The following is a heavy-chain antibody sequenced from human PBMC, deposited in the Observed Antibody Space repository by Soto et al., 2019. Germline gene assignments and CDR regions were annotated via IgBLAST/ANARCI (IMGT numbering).Heavy chain of an antibody. CDR2: LYSAAAT. D-gene: IGHD2-15*01. V-gene: IGHV3-53*01. CDR3: ARVVESNVWNGYWFFDL. J-gene: IGHJ2*01. CDR1: GFTVSSSY. Sequence: EVQLVESGGGLLQPGGSLRVSCAASGFTVSSSYMSWVRQAPGKGLEWVATLYSAAATYYAASVKGRCTITRDNSQNTRYLQMNRLKGEDTAVYHCARVVESNVWNGYWFFDLWGRGTLVTVAS.